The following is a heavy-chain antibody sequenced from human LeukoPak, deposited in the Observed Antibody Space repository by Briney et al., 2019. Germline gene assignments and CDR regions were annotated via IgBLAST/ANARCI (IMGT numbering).Heavy chain of an antibody. J-gene: IGHJ4*02. V-gene: IGHV3-33*08. CDR2: IWYDGSNK. Sequence: GGSLRLSCAASGFTFSNAWMNWVRQAPGKGLEWVAVIWYDGSNKYYADSVKGRFTISRDNSKNALYLQMNSLRAEDTAVYYCARGITAAGTPIDYWGQGTLVTVSS. CDR3: ARGITAAGTPIDY. CDR1: GFTFSNAW. D-gene: IGHD6-13*01.